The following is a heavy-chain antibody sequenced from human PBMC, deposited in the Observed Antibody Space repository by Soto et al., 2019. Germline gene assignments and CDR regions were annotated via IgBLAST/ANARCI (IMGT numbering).Heavy chain of an antibody. CDR2: IGTAGDT. V-gene: IGHV3-13*04. CDR1: GFTFSSYD. CDR3: ARSPPGGYHYYYGLDV. D-gene: IGHD3-22*01. Sequence: EVQLVESGGGLVQPGGSLRLSCAASGFTFSSYDMHWVRQATGKGLEWVSAIGTAGDTYYPGSVKGRFTISRENAKNSLYLQMNSLRAGDTAVYYCARSPPGGYHYYYGLDVWGQGTTVPVSS. J-gene: IGHJ6*02.